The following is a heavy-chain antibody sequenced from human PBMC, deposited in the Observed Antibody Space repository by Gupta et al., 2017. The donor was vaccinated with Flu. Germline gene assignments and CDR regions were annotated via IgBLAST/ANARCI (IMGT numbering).Heavy chain of an antibody. V-gene: IGHV3-23*01. J-gene: IGHJ4*02. CDR1: GFTFRSYA. CDR3: ATFQGYGDSPFDY. CDR2: ISGSGGST. D-gene: IGHD4-17*01. Sequence: EVQLLESGGGLVQPGGSLRLSCAAPGFTFRSYAMSWVRQAPGKGLEWVSIISGSGGSTHYADSVKGRFTISRDNSKNTLYLQMNSLRAQDTAVYYCATFQGYGDSPFDYWGQGTLVTVSS.